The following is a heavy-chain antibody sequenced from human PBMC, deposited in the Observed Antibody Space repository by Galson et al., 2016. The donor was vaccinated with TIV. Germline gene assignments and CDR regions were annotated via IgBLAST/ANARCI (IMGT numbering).Heavy chain of an antibody. Sequence: SETLSLTCVVSGFSIKSGYFWGWIRQPPGKGLQWIGSIYESGTTYSNPSLKSRLTMSVDTSKNQFSLKLSSVTAADTAVYYCISEGSTVTMNHYFGMDVWGQGTSVTVSS. CDR1: GFSIKSGYF. D-gene: IGHD4-17*01. CDR3: ISEGSTVTMNHYFGMDV. CDR2: IYESGTT. J-gene: IGHJ6*02. V-gene: IGHV4-38-2*01.